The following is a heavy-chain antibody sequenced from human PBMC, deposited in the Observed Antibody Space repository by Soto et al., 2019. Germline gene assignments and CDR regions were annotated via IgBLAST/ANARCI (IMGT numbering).Heavy chain of an antibody. J-gene: IGHJ4*02. V-gene: IGHV3-15*01. CDR3: TTYSTQTFCDGGPCYSVQTKIQAS. CDR1: GFSFSNVW. Sequence: EVQLVASGGGLVKPGGSLTLSCAASGFSFSNVWLSWVRQAPGKGLEWVGHIKSKSVGGTTDYTAPVKGRVTISRDDSKDALYLQMISPKTEDTAVYYCTTYSTQTFCDGGPCYSVQTKIQASWGQGILVTVSS. CDR2: IKSKSVGGTT. D-gene: IGHD2-15*01.